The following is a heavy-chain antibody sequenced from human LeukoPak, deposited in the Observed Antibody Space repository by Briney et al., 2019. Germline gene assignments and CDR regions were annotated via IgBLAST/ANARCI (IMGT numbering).Heavy chain of an antibody. V-gene: IGHV3-30*18. CDR3: AKDGYCSGTSCYPNHFDY. CDR2: ISYDGSHK. J-gene: IGHJ4*02. CDR1: GFTLSYYG. Sequence: GGSLRLSCAASGFTLSYYGMHWVRQAPGKGLEWVAVISYDGSHKHYADSVKGRFTISRDNSMSTLYLQMSSLRAEDTAVYYRAKDGYCSGTSCYPNHFDYWGQGTLVTVSS. D-gene: IGHD2-2*03.